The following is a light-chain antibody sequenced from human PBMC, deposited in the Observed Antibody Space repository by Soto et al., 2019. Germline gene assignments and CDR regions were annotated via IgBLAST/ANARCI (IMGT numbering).Light chain of an antibody. Sequence: EIVLTQSPCSLSPSPGERATLSCRASQSVSNNYLAWYQQKPGQAPRLLIYGASNRATGIPDRFSGSGSGTDFTLTISSLQPEDVATYYCPIDNIAPLTFGEGGKVDVK. CDR3: PIDNIAPLT. CDR1: QSVSNNY. CDR2: GAS. J-gene: IGKJ4*02. V-gene: IGKV3-20*01.